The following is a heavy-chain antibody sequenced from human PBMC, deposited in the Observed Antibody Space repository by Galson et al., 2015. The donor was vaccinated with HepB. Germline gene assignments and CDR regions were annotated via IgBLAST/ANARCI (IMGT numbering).Heavy chain of an antibody. V-gene: IGHV7-4-1*02. CDR2: INTNTGNP. Sequence: SVKVSCKASGYTFTSYAMNWVRQAPGQGLEWMGWINTNTGNPTYAQGFTGRFVFSLDTSVSTAYLQISSLKAEDTAVYYCARDREGFRELHNWFDPWGQGTLVTVSS. J-gene: IGHJ5*02. CDR1: GYTFTSYA. D-gene: IGHD3-10*01. CDR3: ARDREGFRELHNWFDP.